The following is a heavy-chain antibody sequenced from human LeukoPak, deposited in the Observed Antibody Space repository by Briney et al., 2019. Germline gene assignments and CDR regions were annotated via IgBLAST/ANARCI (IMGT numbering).Heavy chain of an antibody. Sequence: PSETLSLTCAVYGESFSGYYLSWIRQPPGKGLEWMGDINHSGSTNYNPSLKSRVTISVHTSKSQFSLTLGSVAAAETAVYYCARSRIFDYWGQGTLVTVSS. CDR3: ARSRIFDY. CDR1: GESFSGYY. CDR2: INHSGST. J-gene: IGHJ4*02. V-gene: IGHV4-34*01.